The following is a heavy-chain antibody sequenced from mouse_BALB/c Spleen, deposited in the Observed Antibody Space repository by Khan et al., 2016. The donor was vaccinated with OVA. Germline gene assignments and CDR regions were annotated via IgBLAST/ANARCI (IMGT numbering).Heavy chain of an antibody. J-gene: IGHJ2*01. Sequence: QVQLQQSGAELVKAGASVKMSCKASGYTFTSYWMHWVKQRLGQGLEWFAETNPTNGRTYYNEKFTSKATLTVDKSSSTAYMLLTGPTFEDSAVYYCARIKKIVATYFDYWGQGTTLTVYS. D-gene: IGHD1-1*01. CDR3: ARIKKIVATYFDY. CDR2: TNPTNGRT. V-gene: IGHV1S81*02. CDR1: GYTFTSYW.